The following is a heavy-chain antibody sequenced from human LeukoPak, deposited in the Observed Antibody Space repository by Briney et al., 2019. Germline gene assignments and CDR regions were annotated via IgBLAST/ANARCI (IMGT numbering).Heavy chain of an antibody. D-gene: IGHD5-18*01. J-gene: IGHJ4*02. V-gene: IGHV3-48*02. CDR2: ISSGGSTI. CDR1: GFTFYDYS. CDR3: ARGEATAVAPGCDY. Sequence: GGSLRLSCAASGFTFYDYSMNWVRQAPGKGLEWVSYISSGGSTIYYTDSVKGRFIISRDNAKNSLYLQMNSLRDEETAMYYCARGEATAVAPGCDYWGQGILVTVSS.